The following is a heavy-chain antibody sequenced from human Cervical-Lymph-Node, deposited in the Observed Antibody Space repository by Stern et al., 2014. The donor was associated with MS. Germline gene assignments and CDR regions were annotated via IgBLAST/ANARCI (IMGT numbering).Heavy chain of an antibody. CDR3: AAVPDYYDSSGYDAFDI. CDR1: GFTFTSSA. D-gene: IGHD3-22*01. J-gene: IGHJ3*02. CDR2: IVAGSCNT. V-gene: IGHV1-58*01. Sequence: QLVESGPEVKKPGTSVKVSCKASGFTFTSSAVQWVRQARGQRLEWIGWIVAGSCNTTYAQKFQERCTITRDMSTSTAYMELSSLRSEDTAVYYCAAVPDYYDSSGYDAFDIWGQGTMVTVSS.